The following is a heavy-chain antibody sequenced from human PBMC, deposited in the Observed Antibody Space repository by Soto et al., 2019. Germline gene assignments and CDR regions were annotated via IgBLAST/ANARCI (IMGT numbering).Heavy chain of an antibody. CDR2: IKNKDRAYTR. D-gene: IGHD3-22*01. CDR3: ARARSGYPIDL. V-gene: IGHV3-72*01. CDR1: GFTFSDHY. J-gene: IGHJ5*02. Sequence: GGSLRLSCAAYGFTFSDHYMDWVRQAPGKGLEWVSRIKNKDRAYTREYAASVEGRFTISRDDSKNSVYLQMNSLKTEDTAMYYCARARSGYPIDLWGQGTLVTVSS.